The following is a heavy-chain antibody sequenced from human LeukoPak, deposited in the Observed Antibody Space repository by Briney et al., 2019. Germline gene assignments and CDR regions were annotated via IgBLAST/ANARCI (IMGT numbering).Heavy chain of an antibody. D-gene: IGHD1-26*01. CDR1: GGTFSSYA. CDR2: IIPILGIA. V-gene: IGHV1-69*04. J-gene: IGHJ4*02. CDR3: ARVRRGSGAKYYFDY. Sequence: SVKVSCKASGGTFSSYAISWVRQAPGQGLEWMGRIIPILGIANYAQKFQGRVTITADKSTSTAYMELSSLRSEDTAVYYCARVRRGSGAKYYFDYWGQGTLVTVSS.